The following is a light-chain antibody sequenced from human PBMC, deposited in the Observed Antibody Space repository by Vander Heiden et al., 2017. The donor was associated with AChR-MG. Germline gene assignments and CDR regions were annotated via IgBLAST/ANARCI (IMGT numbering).Light chain of an antibody. CDR2: AAS. V-gene: IGKV1-8*01. CDR1: QGISSY. J-gene: IGKJ2*01. CDR3: QQYDSYPYT. Sequence: AIRMTQSLSSLSASTGDRVTITCRVSQGISSYLAWYQQKPGKAPKLLIYAASTLQSGVPSRFSGSGSGTDFTLTISCLQSEDFATYYCQQYDSYPYTFGQGTKLEIK.